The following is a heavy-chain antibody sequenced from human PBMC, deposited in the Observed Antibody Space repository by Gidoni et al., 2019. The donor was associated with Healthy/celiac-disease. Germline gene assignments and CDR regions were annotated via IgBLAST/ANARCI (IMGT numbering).Heavy chain of an antibody. D-gene: IGHD3-3*01. CDR1: GFPFRSYW. V-gene: IGHV3-7*04. J-gene: IGHJ3*02. Sequence: EVQLVESGGGLVQPGGSLRLSCAASGFPFRSYWMSWVRQAPGKGLEWVANIKQDGSEKYYVDSVKGRFTISRDNAKNSLYLQMNSLRAEDTAVYYCARVEFWSGYHDAFDIWGQGTMVTVSS. CDR3: ARVEFWSGYHDAFDI. CDR2: IKQDGSEK.